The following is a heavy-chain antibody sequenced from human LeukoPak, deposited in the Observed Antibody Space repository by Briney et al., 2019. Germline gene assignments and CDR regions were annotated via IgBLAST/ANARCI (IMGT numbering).Heavy chain of an antibody. CDR1: GFTFSSYG. CDR3: ARDGPLVPTIYGTFDR. V-gene: IGHV3-30*03. CDR2: ISYDGSNK. D-gene: IGHD3-3*02. J-gene: IGHJ5*02. Sequence: GGSLRLSCAASGFTFSSYGMHWVRRAPGKGLEWVAVISYDGSNKYYADSVKGRFTISRDNAKNSLYLQMSSLRAEDTAVYYCARDGPLVPTIYGTFDRWGQGTLVIVSS.